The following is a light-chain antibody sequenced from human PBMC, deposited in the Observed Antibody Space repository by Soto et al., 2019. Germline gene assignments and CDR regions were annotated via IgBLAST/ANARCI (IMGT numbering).Light chain of an antibody. CDR2: GAS. CDR3: QQYGSSSWT. CDR1: QSVSSSY. Sequence: EIVWTQSPGTLSLSPGERASLSCRASQSVSSSYLAWYQQKPGQAPRLLFHGASSRATGIPDRFSGSGSGTDFTLTISRLEPEDFAVYYCQQYGSSSWTFGQGTKVDI. J-gene: IGKJ1*01. V-gene: IGKV3-20*01.